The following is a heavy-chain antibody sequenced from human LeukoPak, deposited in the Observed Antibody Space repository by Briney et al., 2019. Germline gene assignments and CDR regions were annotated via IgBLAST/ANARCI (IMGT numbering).Heavy chain of an antibody. CDR1: GFTFSSFA. J-gene: IGHJ4*02. V-gene: IGHV3-23*01. CDR3: ATPGSGRYSAPLDF. Sequence: GGSLRLSCAASGFTFSSFAMSWVRQAPGKGLEWVSAISDRGSSTYYSDSVKGRFTISRDNSKNTLYLQMDSLRAGDTALYYCATPGSGRYSAPLDFWGQGTLVTVSS. D-gene: IGHD6-19*01. CDR2: ISDRGSST.